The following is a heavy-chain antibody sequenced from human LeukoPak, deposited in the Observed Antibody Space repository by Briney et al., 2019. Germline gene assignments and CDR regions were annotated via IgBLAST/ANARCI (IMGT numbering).Heavy chain of an antibody. CDR2: ISSSSSSI. CDR1: GLTFRTYT. CDR3: ARVPLILLGIRRYFDY. V-gene: IGHV3-48*02. Sequence: GGSLRLSCAASGLTFRTYTMNWVRQAPGKGLEWISSISSSSSSIYYAVSVKGRFTISRDNANNSLYLQMNSLRDEDTAVYYCARVPLILLGIRRYFDYWGQGTLVTVSS. D-gene: IGHD7-27*01. J-gene: IGHJ4*02.